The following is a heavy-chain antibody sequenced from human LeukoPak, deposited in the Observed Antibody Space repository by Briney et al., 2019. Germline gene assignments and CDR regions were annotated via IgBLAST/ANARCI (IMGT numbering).Heavy chain of an antibody. CDR3: ARLGCSGGSCYIDY. J-gene: IGHJ4*02. D-gene: IGHD2-15*01. CDR2: IYYSGST. Sequence: KPSETLSLTCTVSGGSISSYYWSWIRQPPGKGLEWIGYIYYSGSTNYNPSLKSRVTISVDTSKNQFSLKLSSVTAADTAVYYCARLGCSGGSCYIDYWGQGTLVTVSS. V-gene: IGHV4-59*08. CDR1: GGSISSYY.